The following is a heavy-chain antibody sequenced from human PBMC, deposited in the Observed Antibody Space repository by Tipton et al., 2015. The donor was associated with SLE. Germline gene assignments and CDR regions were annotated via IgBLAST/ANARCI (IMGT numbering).Heavy chain of an antibody. J-gene: IGHJ4*02. D-gene: IGHD2-8*01. CDR2: INYSGST. Sequence: LRLSCTVSGGSIGSHYWSWIRRPPGKALEWIGYINYSGSTNYNPSLKSRVTMSVDTSKNQFSLKLRSVTAADTAVYYCASILNHAFDYWGQGTLVTVSS. CDR3: ASILNHAFDY. V-gene: IGHV4-59*11. CDR1: GGSIGSHY.